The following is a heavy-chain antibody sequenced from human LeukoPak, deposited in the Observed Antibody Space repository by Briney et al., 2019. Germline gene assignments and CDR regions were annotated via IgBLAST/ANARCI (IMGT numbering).Heavy chain of an antibody. CDR3: AKGGGDYSGDYYYYGMDV. Sequence: PGGSLRLSCAASGFTFSSYAMTWVRQAPAKGLEWVSAISGSGTVTYYADSVKGRFTISRDNSKNTLYLQMSSLRAEDTAVYYCAKGGGDYSGDYYYYGMDVWGQGTTVTVSS. J-gene: IGHJ6*02. V-gene: IGHV3-23*01. D-gene: IGHD4-17*01. CDR2: ISGSGTVT. CDR1: GFTFSSYA.